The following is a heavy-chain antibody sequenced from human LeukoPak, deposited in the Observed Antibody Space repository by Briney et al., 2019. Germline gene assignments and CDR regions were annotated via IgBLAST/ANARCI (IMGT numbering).Heavy chain of an antibody. V-gene: IGHV1-8*01. J-gene: IGHJ6*03. Sequence: ASVKVSCKASGYTFTSYDVNWVRQATGQGLEWMGWMNPISGDTGYALKFQGRVTMTRNTSISTAYMELSSLRSEDTAVYYCARCNYYGSGSYYNHPYYYYYMDVWGKGTTVTISS. CDR1: GYTFTSYD. D-gene: IGHD3-10*01. CDR2: MNPISGDT. CDR3: ARCNYYGSGSYYNHPYYYYYMDV.